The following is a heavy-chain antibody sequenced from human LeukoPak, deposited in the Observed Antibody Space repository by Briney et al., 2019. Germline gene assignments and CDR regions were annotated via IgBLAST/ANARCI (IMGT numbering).Heavy chain of an antibody. J-gene: IGHJ3*02. CDR1: GGTLSSYA. CDR2: IIPIFGTA. Sequence: VASVKVSCKASGGTLSSYAISWVRQAPGQGLEWMGGIIPIFGTANYAQKFQGRVTITADESTSTAYMELSSLRSEDTAVYYCARDRLTFGGVIAEDAFDIWGQGTMVTVSS. D-gene: IGHD3-16*02. V-gene: IGHV1-69*13. CDR3: ARDRLTFGGVIAEDAFDI.